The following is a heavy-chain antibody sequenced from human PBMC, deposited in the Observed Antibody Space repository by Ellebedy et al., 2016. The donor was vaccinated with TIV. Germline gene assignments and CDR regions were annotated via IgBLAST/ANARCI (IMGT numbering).Heavy chain of an antibody. D-gene: IGHD2-8*01. CDR1: GFTFSNYW. V-gene: IGHV3-7*01. CDR2: IKQDGREK. Sequence: PGGSLRLSCAASGFTFSNYWMTWVRQAPGKGPECVANIKQDGREKYYVDSVKGRFTISRDHAKKSLYLQMNSLRAEDTAVYFCARSRGVSYWGQGTLVTVSS. J-gene: IGHJ4*02. CDR3: ARSRGVSY.